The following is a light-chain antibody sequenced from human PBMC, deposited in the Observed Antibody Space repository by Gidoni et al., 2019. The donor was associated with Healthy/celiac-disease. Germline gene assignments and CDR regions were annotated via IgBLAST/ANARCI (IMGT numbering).Light chain of an antibody. CDR2: EVG. CDR3: SSYTSSSTGV. V-gene: IGLV2-14*01. J-gene: IGLJ1*01. CDR1: SSDVGGYNY. Sequence: QSAPTQPAFVSGSPGQAITISCTGTSSDVGGYNYDPWYQQHPGKAPKLMIYEVGNRPSRVSNRFSGSKSGNTASLTISGLQAEDEADYYCSSYTSSSTGVFGTGTKVTVL.